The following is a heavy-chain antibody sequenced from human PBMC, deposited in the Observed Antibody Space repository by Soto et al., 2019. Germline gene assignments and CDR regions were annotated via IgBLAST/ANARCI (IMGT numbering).Heavy chain of an antibody. CDR1: GFTFRNAW. V-gene: IGHV3-15*01. CDR2: IKSKSDNGTA. Sequence: EVQLVESGGGLVKPGGSLRLSCAASGFTFRNAWMSWVRQFPGKGLEWVGRIKSKSDNGTADHAAPVTGRFTISRDDSKNMLYLQMNSLNTEDTAVYYCTTPKFRRGVDCWGQGALVTVSS. CDR3: TTPKFRRGVDC. J-gene: IGHJ4*02. D-gene: IGHD3-10*01.